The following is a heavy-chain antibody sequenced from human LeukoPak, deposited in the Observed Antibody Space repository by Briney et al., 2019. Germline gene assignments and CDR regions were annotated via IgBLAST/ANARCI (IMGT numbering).Heavy chain of an antibody. CDR3: ARRAGGLARNNWFDP. CDR2: IYSGGST. CDR1: GFTVSSNY. Sequence: PGGSLRLSCAASGFTVSSNYMSWVRQAQGKGLEWVSFIYSGGSTYYADSVKGRFTISRDNSKNTLYLQMNSLRAVGTAVYYCARRAGGLARNNWFDPWGQGTLVTVSS. V-gene: IGHV3-66*01. D-gene: IGHD3-16*01. J-gene: IGHJ5*02.